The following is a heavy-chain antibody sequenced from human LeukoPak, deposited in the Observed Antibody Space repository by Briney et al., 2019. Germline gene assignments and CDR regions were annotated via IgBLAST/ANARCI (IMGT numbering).Heavy chain of an antibody. CDR3: ARPTVGATTGFDF. CDR1: GGSISSSGSF. CDR2: INYRGTT. J-gene: IGHJ4*02. D-gene: IGHD1-26*01. V-gene: IGHV4-39*01. Sequence: SETVSLTCTVSGGSISSSGSFWGWIRQPPGKGPEWIGSINYRGTTYYNPSLKSRVTMSADTSKNQFSLKLSSVTAADTAVYFCARPTVGATTGFDFWGQGTLVTVSS.